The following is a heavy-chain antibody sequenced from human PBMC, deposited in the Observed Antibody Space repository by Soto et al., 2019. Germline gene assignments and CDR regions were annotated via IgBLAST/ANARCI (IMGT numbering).Heavy chain of an antibody. V-gene: IGHV3-64D*06. CDR3: VNRWDYYGMDV. CDR1: GFTFSNYP. J-gene: IGHJ6*02. Sequence: GGSLRLSCSASGFTFSNYPMYWVRQTPGTGLEYVSAIGKNGGNTYYADSVRGRFTISRDNSKDTLYLQMSSLRPEDTAVYYCVNRWDYYGMDVWGQGTTVTVS. CDR2: IGKNGGNT. D-gene: IGHD6-13*01.